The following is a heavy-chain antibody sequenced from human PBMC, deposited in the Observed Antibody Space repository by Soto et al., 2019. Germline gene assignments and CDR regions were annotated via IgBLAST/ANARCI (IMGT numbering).Heavy chain of an antibody. Sequence: SETLSLTCTVSGGSISSYYWSWIRLPPGKGLEWIGYIYYSGSTKYNPFLKGRVTISLDTSKSQFSLKLSSVTAADTAVYYCARSPPLNRRIFYYYGMDVWGQGTTVTVSS. CDR2: IYYSGST. CDR1: GGSISSYY. V-gene: IGHV4-59*01. CDR3: ARSPPLNRRIFYYYGMDV. D-gene: IGHD2-15*01. J-gene: IGHJ6*02.